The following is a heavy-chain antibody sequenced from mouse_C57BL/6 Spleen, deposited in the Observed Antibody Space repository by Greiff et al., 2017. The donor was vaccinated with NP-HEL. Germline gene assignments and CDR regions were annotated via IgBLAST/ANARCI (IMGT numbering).Heavy chain of an antibody. CDR2: IDPSDSET. CDR3: AREDYEY. V-gene: IGHV1-52*01. D-gene: IGHD2-4*01. Sequence: QVQLKQPGAALVRPGSSVKLSCTASGYTFTSYWMHWVKQRPIQGLEWIGNIDPSDSETHYNQKFKDKATLTVDKSSSTAYMQLSSLTSEDSAVYYCAREDYEYWGQGTTLTVSS. J-gene: IGHJ2*01. CDR1: GYTFTSYW.